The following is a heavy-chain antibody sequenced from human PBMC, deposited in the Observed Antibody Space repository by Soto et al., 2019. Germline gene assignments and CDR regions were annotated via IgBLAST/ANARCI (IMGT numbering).Heavy chain of an antibody. J-gene: IGHJ1*01. V-gene: IGHV3-21*06. CDR2: ISDDSSYI. D-gene: IGHD3-16*01. CDR3: ATPYYFNH. CDR1: GFIFSAYT. Sequence: GGSLRLSCAASGFIFSAYTMNWVRQAPGKGLEWLSSISDDSSYIDYADSLRGRFTVSRDNARNSLYLQIDSLGVEDTAVYYCATPYYFNHWGPGTLVTVSS.